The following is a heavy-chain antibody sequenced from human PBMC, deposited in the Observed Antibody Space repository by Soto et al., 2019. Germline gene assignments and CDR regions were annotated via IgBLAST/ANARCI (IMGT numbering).Heavy chain of an antibody. CDR3: VMVDNYVTPTPQDV. V-gene: IGHV1-18*01. CDR2: ISPYTGNT. J-gene: IGHJ6*02. D-gene: IGHD3-16*01. CDR1: GYIFVNYG. Sequence: QVQLVQSGDEVKKPGASVKVSCKASGYIFVNYGIAWVRQAPGQGLEWMGWISPYTGNTHSATKVQGRLTMTTDTSTSTAYMDLGSLTSDDTAVYYFVMVDNYVTPTPQDVWGQGPTVTVSS.